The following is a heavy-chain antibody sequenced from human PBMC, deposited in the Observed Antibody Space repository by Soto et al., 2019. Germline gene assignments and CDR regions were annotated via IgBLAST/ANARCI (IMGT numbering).Heavy chain of an antibody. CDR2: ISKDGSQK. CDR1: GFTFTNNG. CDR3: AKDGRDAALVAGYYFDS. J-gene: IGHJ4*02. Sequence: PGGSLRLSCEGSGFTFTNNGMHWVRQAPGKGLEWVAVISKDGSQKFYAESVKGRFTISRDNSKNTLSLQMDSLRPEDTALYYCAKDGRDAALVAGYYFDSWGQGTLVTVSS. D-gene: IGHD5-18*01. V-gene: IGHV3-30*18.